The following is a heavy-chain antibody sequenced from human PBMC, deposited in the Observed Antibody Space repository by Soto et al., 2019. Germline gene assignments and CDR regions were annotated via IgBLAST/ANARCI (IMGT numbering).Heavy chain of an antibody. J-gene: IGHJ6*02. CDR1: GYTLTELS. Sequence: ASVKVSCKVSGYTLTELSMHWVRQAPGKGLEWMGGFDPEDGETIYAQKFQGRVTMTEDTSTDTAYMELSSLRSEDTAVYYCATDRAYYYYYGMDVWGQGTTVTVSS. CDR3: ATDRAYYYYYGMDV. CDR2: FDPEDGET. V-gene: IGHV1-24*01. D-gene: IGHD3-10*01.